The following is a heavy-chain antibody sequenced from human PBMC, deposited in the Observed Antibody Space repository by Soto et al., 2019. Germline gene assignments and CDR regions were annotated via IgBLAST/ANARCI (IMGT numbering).Heavy chain of an antibody. CDR3: AKDPAAGTDYYGMDV. V-gene: IGHV3-30*18. Sequence: PGGSLRLSCAASGFTFISYGIHFFRQSPFKGLEWVAVISYDGSNKYYADSVKGRFTISRDNSKNTLYLQMNSLRAEDTAVYYCAKDPAAGTDYYGMDVWGQGTTVTVSS. CDR1: GFTFISYG. D-gene: IGHD6-13*01. J-gene: IGHJ6*02. CDR2: ISYDGSNK.